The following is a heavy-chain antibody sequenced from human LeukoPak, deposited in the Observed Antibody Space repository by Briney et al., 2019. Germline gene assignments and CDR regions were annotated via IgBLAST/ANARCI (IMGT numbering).Heavy chain of an antibody. CDR1: GFTFDDYA. Sequence: PGRSLRLSCAASGFTFDDYAMHWVRQAPGKGLEWVSLISWDGGNTYYTDSVKGRFTISRDNSKNSSYLQMNSLRAEDTALYYCAKHMGDFWSGLDCWGQGTLVTVSS. CDR2: ISWDGGNT. J-gene: IGHJ4*02. V-gene: IGHV3-43D*03. CDR3: AKHMGDFWSGLDC. D-gene: IGHD3-3*01.